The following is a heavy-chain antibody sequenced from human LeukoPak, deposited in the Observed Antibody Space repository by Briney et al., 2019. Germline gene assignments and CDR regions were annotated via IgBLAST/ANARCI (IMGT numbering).Heavy chain of an antibody. D-gene: IGHD2-2*01. V-gene: IGHV3-23*01. Sequence: GGSLRLSCAASGFTFSSYTMTWVRQAQGTGLEWVSSISGSGGGTYYADSVKGRFTISRDNSKNTLLLQMNSLRAEDTAVYYCVRERYCSGTSCFELGYWGQGTLVTVSS. CDR2: ISGSGGGT. CDR1: GFTFSSYT. J-gene: IGHJ4*02. CDR3: VRERYCSGTSCFELGY.